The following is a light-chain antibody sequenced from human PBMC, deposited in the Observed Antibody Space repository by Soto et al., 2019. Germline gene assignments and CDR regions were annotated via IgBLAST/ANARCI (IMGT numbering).Light chain of an antibody. V-gene: IGKV3-20*01. CDR2: DVS. Sequence: EIVLTQSPGTLSLSPGERATLSCRSSKSVSSSYLAWYQQKPGQAPRLLIYDVSSRATGIPDRFSGSGSGTDFTLTIRRLEPEDFAVYDCQQYGRSPTFGQGTKVEIK. CDR1: KSVSSSY. CDR3: QQYGRSPT. J-gene: IGKJ1*01.